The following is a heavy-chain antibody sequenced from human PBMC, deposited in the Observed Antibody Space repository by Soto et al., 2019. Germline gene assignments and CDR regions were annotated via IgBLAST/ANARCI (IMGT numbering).Heavy chain of an antibody. V-gene: IGHV3-7*03. CDR2: IKQDGSEK. Sequence: PXGSLRLSCAAAGFTFSSYWMSWVRQAPGKGLDWVANIKQDGSEKYYVDSVKGRFTISRDNAKNSLYLQMNSLRAEDTAVYYCARLPFGAHDAFDIWGQGTMVTVSS. D-gene: IGHD3-16*01. CDR3: ARLPFGAHDAFDI. CDR1: GFTFSSYW. J-gene: IGHJ3*02.